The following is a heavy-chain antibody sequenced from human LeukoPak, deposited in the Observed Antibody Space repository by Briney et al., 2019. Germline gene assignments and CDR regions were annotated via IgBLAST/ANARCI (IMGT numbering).Heavy chain of an antibody. V-gene: IGHV3-9*01. D-gene: IGHD5-18*01. J-gene: IGHJ4*02. CDR1: GFTFDDYA. Sequence: GRSLRLSCAASGFTFDDYAMHWVRQAPGKGLEWVSGISWNSGSIGYADSVKGRFTISRDNAKNSLYLQMNSLRAEDTALYYCAKDIGYSYGHIDYWGQGTLVTVSS. CDR2: ISWNSGSI. CDR3: AKDIGYSYGHIDY.